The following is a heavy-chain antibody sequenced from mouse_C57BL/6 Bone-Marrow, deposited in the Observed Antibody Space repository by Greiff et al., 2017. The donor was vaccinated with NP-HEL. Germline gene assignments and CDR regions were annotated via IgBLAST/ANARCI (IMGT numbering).Heavy chain of an antibody. CDR3: AGDNYSLDY. CDR2: ITHSGET. J-gene: IGHJ4*01. D-gene: IGHD2-12*01. V-gene: IGHV12-3*01. CDR1: GFPITSGYY. Sequence: VQLKESGPGLVKPSQSLFLTCSITGFPITSGYYWIWIRQSPGKPLEWMGYITHSGETFYNPSLQSPISITRETSKNQFFLQLNSVTTEDTAMYYCAGDNYSLDYWGQGTSVTVSS.